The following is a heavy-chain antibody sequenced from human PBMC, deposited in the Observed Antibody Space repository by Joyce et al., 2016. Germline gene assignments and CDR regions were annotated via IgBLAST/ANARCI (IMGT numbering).Heavy chain of an antibody. Sequence: VQLVESGGDLVEPGGSLRLSCAASGFSFSNAWMAWVRQAPGKGLEWVGRIKSKTDVETTDYATPVKGRFVISRDDSNDMLFLVMNSLKTEDTAVYYCTTDDFWSGFSASWGQGTLVTVSS. V-gene: IGHV3-15*01. CDR1: GFSFSNAW. J-gene: IGHJ5*02. CDR2: IKSKTDVETT. D-gene: IGHD3-3*01. CDR3: TTDDFWSGFSAS.